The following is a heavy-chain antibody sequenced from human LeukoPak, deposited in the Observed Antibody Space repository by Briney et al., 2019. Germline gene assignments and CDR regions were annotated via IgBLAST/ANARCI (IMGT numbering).Heavy chain of an antibody. CDR3: AKDAEGRLGITMIVVVMSHIDY. J-gene: IGHJ4*02. D-gene: IGHD3-22*01. CDR1: GFTFSSYA. Sequence: QPGGSLRLSCAASGFTFSSYAMHWVRQAPGKGLEWVAVISYDGRNKYHADSVKGRFTISRDNSKNTLYLQMNSLRAEDTAVYYCAKDAEGRLGITMIVVVMSHIDYWGQGTLVTVSS. CDR2: ISYDGRNK. V-gene: IGHV3-30*04.